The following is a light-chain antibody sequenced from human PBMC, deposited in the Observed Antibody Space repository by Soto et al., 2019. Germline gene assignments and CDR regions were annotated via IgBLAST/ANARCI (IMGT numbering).Light chain of an antibody. J-gene: IGLJ1*01. Sequence: QSALTQPPSVSGSPGQSVTISCTGTSSDVGNYNRVSWYQQPPGTAPKVIIYEVSNRPSGVPDRFSASKSGNTASLTISGLQAEDEADYYCSSYTSSSTYVFGTGTKVTVL. V-gene: IGLV2-18*02. CDR2: EVS. CDR1: SSDVGNYNR. CDR3: SSYTSSSTYV.